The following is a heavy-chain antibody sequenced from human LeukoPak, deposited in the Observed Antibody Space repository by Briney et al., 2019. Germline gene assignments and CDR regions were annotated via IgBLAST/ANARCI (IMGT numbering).Heavy chain of an antibody. CDR1: GGSISSDY. CDR3: ARVSVVYGMDV. CDR2: MYYTGST. V-gene: IGHV4-59*01. Sequence: SETLSLTCSVSGGSISSDYWSWIRQPPGKGLEWIGYMYYTGSTNYNPSLKSRVTISLATSKTQFSLKLSSVNPADTAVYYCARVSVVYGMDVWGQGTTVTVSS. J-gene: IGHJ6*02.